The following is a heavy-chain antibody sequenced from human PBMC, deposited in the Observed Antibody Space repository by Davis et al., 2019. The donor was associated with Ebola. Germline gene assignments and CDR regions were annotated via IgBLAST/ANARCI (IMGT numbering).Heavy chain of an antibody. Sequence: ASVKVSCKASGYTFTSYGISWVRQAPGQGLEWMGWISAYNGNTNYAQKLQGRVTMTTDPSTTTAYRELRSLRSDDTAVYYCARGGGGVTIFGVVITANYYYYGMDVWGQGTTVTVSS. J-gene: IGHJ6*02. D-gene: IGHD3-3*01. CDR3: ARGGGGVTIFGVVITANYYYYGMDV. V-gene: IGHV1-18*01. CDR1: GYTFTSYG. CDR2: ISAYNGNT.